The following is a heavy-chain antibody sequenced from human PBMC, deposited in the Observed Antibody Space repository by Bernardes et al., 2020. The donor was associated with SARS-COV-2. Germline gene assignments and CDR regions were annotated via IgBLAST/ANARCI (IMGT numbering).Heavy chain of an antibody. CDR3: SRAGQFYVEY. Sequence: GGSLRLSCAASGFSFSTSWVHWVRQTPGKGLVWVSRINSDGSVIDYADSVKGRFTISRDNAKNTLYLQMNSLRVDDTDVYYCSRAGQFYVEYCGQGTLVTVSS. V-gene: IGHV3-74*01. J-gene: IGHJ4*02. CDR2: INSDGSVI. CDR1: GFSFSTSW.